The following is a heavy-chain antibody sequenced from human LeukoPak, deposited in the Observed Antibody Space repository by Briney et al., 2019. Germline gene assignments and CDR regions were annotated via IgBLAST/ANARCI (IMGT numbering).Heavy chain of an antibody. J-gene: IGHJ4*02. V-gene: IGHV1-46*01. D-gene: IGHD1-7*01. CDR1: GYTFVNYY. CDR2: INPSGGST. Sequence: ASVKVSCKASGYTFVNYYIHWVRQAPGQGLEWMGIINPSGGSTGYAQKFQGRVTVTRDTSTSTVYMELSSLRSEDMAVYYCARDPNYADLDYWGQGTLVTVSS. CDR3: ARDPNYADLDY.